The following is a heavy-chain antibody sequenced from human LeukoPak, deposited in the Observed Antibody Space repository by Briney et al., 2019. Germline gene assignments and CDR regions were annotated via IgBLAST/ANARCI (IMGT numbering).Heavy chain of an antibody. CDR3: ALSDTAMVKGGFDY. Sequence: SETLSLTCTVSGGSIRSYYWSWIRQPPGKGLEWMGYVYYSGSTNYNPSLKSRVTISVDTSNIQFSLRLSSVTAADTAVYYCALSDTAMVKGGFDYWGQGTLVTVSS. V-gene: IGHV4-59*01. CDR1: GGSIRSYY. D-gene: IGHD5-18*01. CDR2: VYYSGST. J-gene: IGHJ4*02.